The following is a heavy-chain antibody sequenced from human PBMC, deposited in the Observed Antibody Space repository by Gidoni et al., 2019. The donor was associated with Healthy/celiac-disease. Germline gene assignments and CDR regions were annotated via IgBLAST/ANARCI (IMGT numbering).Heavy chain of an antibody. CDR1: GGSFSGYY. V-gene: IGHV4-34*01. D-gene: IGHD2-21*02. CDR3: ARPRPQTARGYYYYYYGMDV. Sequence: QVQLQQWGAGLLKPSETLSLTCAVYGGSFSGYYWSWIRQPPGKGLEWIGEINHSGSTNYNPSLKSRVTISVDTSKNQFSLKLSSVTAADTAVYYCARPRPQTARGYYYYYYGMDVWGQGTTVTVSS. CDR2: INHSGST. J-gene: IGHJ6*02.